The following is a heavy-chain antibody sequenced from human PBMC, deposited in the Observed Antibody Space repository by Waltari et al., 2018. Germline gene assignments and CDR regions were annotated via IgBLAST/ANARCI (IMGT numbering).Heavy chain of an antibody. CDR2: IYDAGST. D-gene: IGHD5-18*01. J-gene: IGHJ4*02. CDR3: ARARDEETAMVYFDH. Sequence: EVQLVESGGGLVHPGESLRLSCAASGFTVRSNTMSWVRQAPGKGLEWIALIYDAGSTYYPDSVRGRFTISRDYSKNTFHLQMNSLRVEDTAIYYCARARDEETAMVYFDHWGQGTLVSVSS. CDR1: GFTVRSNT. V-gene: IGHV3-66*02.